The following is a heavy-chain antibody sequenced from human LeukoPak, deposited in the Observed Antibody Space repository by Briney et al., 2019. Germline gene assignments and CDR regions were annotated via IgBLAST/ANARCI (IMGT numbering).Heavy chain of an antibody. V-gene: IGHV4-61*08. CDR1: GGSISSGDYY. CDR2: IYYSGST. D-gene: IGHD2-15*01. CDR3: ARDRGSYYYYYGMDV. J-gene: IGHJ6*02. Sequence: PSETLSLTCTVSGGSISSGDYYWSWIRQPPGKGLEWIGYIYYSGSTNYNPSLKSRVTISVDTSKNQFSLKLSSVTAADTAVYYCARDRGSYYYYYGMDVWGQGTTVTVSS.